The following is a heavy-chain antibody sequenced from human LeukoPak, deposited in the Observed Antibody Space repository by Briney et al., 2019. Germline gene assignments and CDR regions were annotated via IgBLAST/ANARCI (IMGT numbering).Heavy chain of an antibody. CDR2: ISSSSSYI. D-gene: IGHD1-26*01. Sequence: GGSLRLSCAASGFTFSSYSMNWVRQAPGKGLEWVSSISSSSSYIYYADSVKGRFTISRDNAKNSLYLQMNSLRAEDPAVYYCARAPLSGSWFDYWGQGTLVTVSS. CDR1: GFTFSSYS. V-gene: IGHV3-21*01. J-gene: IGHJ4*02. CDR3: ARAPLSGSWFDY.